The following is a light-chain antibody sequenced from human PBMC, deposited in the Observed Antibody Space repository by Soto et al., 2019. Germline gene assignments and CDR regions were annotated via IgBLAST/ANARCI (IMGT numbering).Light chain of an antibody. V-gene: IGKV1-39*01. CDR3: QQTDSTPQT. J-gene: IGKJ1*01. Sequence: DIQMTQSPSSLSASVGDRVTISCRARQSIRNYVSWYQQKPGTAPKLLIRAASTLQSGVPSRFSGRGSVTDFTLTISSLQIEDFATYFCQQTDSTPQTFGQGTNVEI. CDR1: QSIRNY. CDR2: AAS.